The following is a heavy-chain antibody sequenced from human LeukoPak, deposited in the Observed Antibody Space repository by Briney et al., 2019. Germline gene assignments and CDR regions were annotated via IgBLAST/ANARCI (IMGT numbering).Heavy chain of an antibody. D-gene: IGHD6-19*01. J-gene: IGHJ3*02. V-gene: IGHV3-33*01. CDR2: IWYDGSIK. Sequence: GRSLRLSCAASGFTFSTYGMHWVRQAPGKGLEWVAVIWYDGSIKYYADSVKGRFTISRDNSKNTLYLQMNSLRAEATAVYYCASPRSGQSFDIWGQGTMVTVSS. CDR1: GFTFSTYG. CDR3: ASPRSGQSFDI.